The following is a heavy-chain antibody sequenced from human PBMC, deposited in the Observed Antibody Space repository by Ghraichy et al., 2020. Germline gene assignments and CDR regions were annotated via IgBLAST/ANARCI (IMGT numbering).Heavy chain of an antibody. Sequence: GGSISNFYWSWIRQTPGKGLEWIGYIYSSGKTYYNPFLRSRVTLSVDTSKNQLSLRLLSVTAADTAIYYCARMPDSSGYYAVSLDPWGQGTLVTVSS. CDR1: GGSISNFY. CDR2: IYSSGKT. D-gene: IGHD6-19*01. V-gene: IGHV4-4*09. CDR3: ARMPDSSGYYAVSLDP. J-gene: IGHJ5*02.